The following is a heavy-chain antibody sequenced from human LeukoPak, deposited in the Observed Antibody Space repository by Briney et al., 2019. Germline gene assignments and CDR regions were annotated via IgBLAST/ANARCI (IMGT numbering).Heavy chain of an antibody. D-gene: IGHD3-22*01. CDR3: ARDRRRSYYDSSGYYDRRAFDI. V-gene: IGHV4-59*11. J-gene: IGHJ3*02. CDR1: GGSISSHY. CDR2: IYYSGSN. Sequence: ETLSLTCTVSGGSISSHYWSWIRQPPGQGLERIGYIYYSGSNNSNPSLKSRVTISVYTSKNQFSLKLSSVTAADTAVYYCARDRRRSYYDSSGYYDRRAFDIWGQGTMVTVSS.